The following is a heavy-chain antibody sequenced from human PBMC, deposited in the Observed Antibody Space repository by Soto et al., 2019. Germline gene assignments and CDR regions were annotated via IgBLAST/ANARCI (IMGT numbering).Heavy chain of an antibody. J-gene: IGHJ6*02. V-gene: IGHV4-59*01. CDR2: IYYSGST. CDR3: ARDAHDYGDYYYYYGMDV. CDR1: GGSISSYY. Sequence: QVQLQESGPGLVKPSETLSLTCTVSGGSISSYYWSWIRQPPGKGLAWIGYIYYSGSTNYNPSLKSRVTISVDTSKNQFSLKLSSVTAADTAVYYCARDAHDYGDYYYYYGMDVWGQGTTVTVSS. D-gene: IGHD4-17*01.